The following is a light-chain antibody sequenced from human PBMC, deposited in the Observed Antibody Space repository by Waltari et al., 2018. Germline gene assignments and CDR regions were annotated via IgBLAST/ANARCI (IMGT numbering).Light chain of an antibody. CDR1: TSDVGTYNY. Sequence: QSALTQPASVSGSPGQSITISCTGTTSDVGTYNYVSWYQQHPGKVPKLMIYEVSSRPQGVSDRFSGSKSGNTASLTISGRQAEDEAEYYCSSYTSRNTVVFGGGTKLTVL. CDR3: SSYTSRNTVV. J-gene: IGLJ2*01. V-gene: IGLV2-14*01. CDR2: EVS.